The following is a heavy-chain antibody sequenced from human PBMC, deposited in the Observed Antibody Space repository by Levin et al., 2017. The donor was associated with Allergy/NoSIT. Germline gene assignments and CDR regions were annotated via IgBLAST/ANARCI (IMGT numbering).Heavy chain of an antibody. CDR3: ARLFPITGTTGGY. V-gene: IGHV3-48*01. D-gene: IGHD1-7*01. J-gene: IGHJ4*02. CDR1: GFTFSSYS. CDR2: ISSSSSTI. Sequence: PGGSLRLSCAASGFTFSSYSMNWVRQAPGKGLEWVSYISSSSSTIYYADSVKGRFTISRDNAKNSLYLQMNSLRAEDTAVYYCARLFPITGTTGGYWGQGTLVTVSS.